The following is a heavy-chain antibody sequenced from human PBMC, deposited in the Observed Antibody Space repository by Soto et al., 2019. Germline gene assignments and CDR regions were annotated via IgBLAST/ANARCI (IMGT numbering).Heavy chain of an antibody. CDR1: GGSVSIYY. CDR2: FYYSGST. CDR3: ARHNYGSGSTYFDY. Sequence: PSGTLSLRCTFSGGSVSIYYWTWFRQPPGKGLEWIGYFYYSGSTNYNPSLKSRVTISVDTSKNQFSLKLNSMTAADTAVYYCARHNYGSGSTYFDYWGQGTLVTVSS. D-gene: IGHD3-10*01. J-gene: IGHJ4*02. V-gene: IGHV4-59*08.